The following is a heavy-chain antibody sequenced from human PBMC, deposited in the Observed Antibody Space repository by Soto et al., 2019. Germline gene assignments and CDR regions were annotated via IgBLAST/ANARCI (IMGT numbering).Heavy chain of an antibody. J-gene: IGHJ6*02. Sequence: GGSLRLSCAASGFTFSTYAMHWVRQAPGKGLEWVAIISYDGSNKYYADSVMGRFTVSRDKSMNTLYLQMNSLRADDTAVYYCARPVEPFYYYGMDVWGQGTTVTVSS. CDR1: GFTFSTYA. CDR2: ISYDGSNK. CDR3: ARPVEPFYYYGMDV. V-gene: IGHV3-30-3*01.